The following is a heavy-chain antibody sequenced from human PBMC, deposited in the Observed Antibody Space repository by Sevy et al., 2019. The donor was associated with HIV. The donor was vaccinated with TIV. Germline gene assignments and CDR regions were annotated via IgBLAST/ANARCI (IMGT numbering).Heavy chain of an antibody. CDR2: INPNDGVT. V-gene: IGHV1-2*02. Sequence: ASVNVSCKASGYTFTDYYIHWVRQAPGQGLEWMAWINPNDGVTNYAQRFQGGVTVTRDTSVSTAYMDLRGLRYDDTAIYYCARLTTKPTSDLYGMDVWGQGTTVTVSS. CDR3: ARLTTKPTSDLYGMDV. J-gene: IGHJ6*02. CDR1: GYTFTDYY. D-gene: IGHD4-17*01.